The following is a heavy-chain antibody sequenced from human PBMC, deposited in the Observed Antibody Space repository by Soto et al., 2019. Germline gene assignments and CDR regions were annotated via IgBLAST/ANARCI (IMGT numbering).Heavy chain of an antibody. CDR2: IIPILGIA. V-gene: IGHV1-69*08. CDR3: ARDTLRAS. J-gene: IGHJ4*02. D-gene: IGHD3-16*01. CDR1: GGTFSSYT. Sequence: QVQLVQSGAEVKKPGSSVKVSCKASGGTFSSYTISWVRQAPGQGLEWMGRIIPILGIANYAQKFQGRVRITADKSTSTAYMELSSLRSEDTAVYYCARDTLRASWGQGTLVTVSS.